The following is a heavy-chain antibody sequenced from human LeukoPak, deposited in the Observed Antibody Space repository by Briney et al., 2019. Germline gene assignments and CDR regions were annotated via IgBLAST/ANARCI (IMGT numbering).Heavy chain of an antibody. CDR2: IYYSGST. D-gene: IGHD6-6*01. CDR1: GGSISSSSYY. J-gene: IGHJ3*02. CDR3: ARQDPAAYSSSLDAFDI. Sequence: PSETLSLTCTVSGGSISSSSYYWGWIRQPPGKGLEWIGSIYYSGSTYYNPSLKSRVTISVDTSKNQFSLKLSSVTAADTAVYYCARQDPAAYSSSLDAFDIWGQGTMVTVSS. V-gene: IGHV4-39*07.